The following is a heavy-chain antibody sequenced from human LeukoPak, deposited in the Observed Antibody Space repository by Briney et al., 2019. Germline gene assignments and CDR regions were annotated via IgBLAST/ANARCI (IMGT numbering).Heavy chain of an antibody. V-gene: IGHV4-59*11. Sequence: SETLSLTCTVSGASISSHYWSWIRQPPGKGLEWIGYIYYSGSSNYNPSLKSRVTISLDTSKNQFSLKLSPVTAADTAVYYCAKGMGGKYCTNGLCYYSWFDPWGQGTLVTVSS. D-gene: IGHD2-8*01. CDR1: GASISSHY. J-gene: IGHJ5*02. CDR2: IYYSGSS. CDR3: AKGMGGKYCTNGLCYYSWFDP.